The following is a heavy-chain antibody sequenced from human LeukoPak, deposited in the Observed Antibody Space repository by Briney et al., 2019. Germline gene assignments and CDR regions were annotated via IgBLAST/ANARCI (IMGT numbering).Heavy chain of an antibody. CDR1: GGSISNYY. V-gene: IGHV4-59*01. CDR3: ARGPPRSSPDY. J-gene: IGHJ4*02. D-gene: IGHD1-26*01. CDR2: IYYSGST. Sequence: PSETLSLTCTVSGGSISNYYWSWIRQPPGKGLEWIGYIYYSGSTNYNPSLKSRVTISVDTSKNQSSLKLSSVTAEDTAVYYCARGPPRSSPDYWGQGTLVTVSS.